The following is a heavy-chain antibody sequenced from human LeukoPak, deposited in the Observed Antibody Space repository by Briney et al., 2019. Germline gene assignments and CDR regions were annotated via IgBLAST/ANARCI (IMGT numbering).Heavy chain of an antibody. CDR1: GYTFTSYG. D-gene: IGHD1-26*01. J-gene: IGHJ4*02. Sequence: GASVKVSCKASGYTFTSYGISWVRQAPGQGLEWMGWISAYNGNTNYAQKLQGRVTMTTDTSTRTAYMELRSLRSDDTAVYYCARDPLVGATRLFYFDYWGQGTLVTVS. V-gene: IGHV1-18*01. CDR2: ISAYNGNT. CDR3: ARDPLVGATRLFYFDY.